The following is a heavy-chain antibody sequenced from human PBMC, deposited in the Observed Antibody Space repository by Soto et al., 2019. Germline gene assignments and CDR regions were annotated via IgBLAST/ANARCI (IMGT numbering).Heavy chain of an antibody. J-gene: IGHJ6*02. D-gene: IGHD3-16*02. V-gene: IGHV1-69*12. Sequence: QVQLVQSGAEVKKPGSSVKVSCKASGGTFSSYAISWVRQAPGQGLEWMGGIIPIFGTANYAQKFQGRVTITADETTRTAYMELSSLRTEDTAVYYCARDPTYDYVWGSYRPDPFGMDVWGQGTTVTVSS. CDR2: IIPIFGTA. CDR1: GGTFSSYA. CDR3: ARDPTYDYVWGSYRPDPFGMDV.